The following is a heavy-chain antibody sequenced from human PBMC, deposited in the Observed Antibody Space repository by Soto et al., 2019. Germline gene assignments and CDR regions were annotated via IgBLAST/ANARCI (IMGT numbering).Heavy chain of an antibody. CDR2: IYPGDSDT. D-gene: IGHD3-3*01. CDR3: ARSPMGDFRSGYYYGMDV. Sequence: GESLKISCKGSGYSFTSYWIGWVRQMPGKGLEWMGIIYPGDSDTRYSPSFQGQVTISADKSISTAYLQWSSLKASDTAMYYCARSPMGDFRSGYYYGMDVWGQGTTVTVSS. CDR1: GYSFTSYW. V-gene: IGHV5-51*01. J-gene: IGHJ6*02.